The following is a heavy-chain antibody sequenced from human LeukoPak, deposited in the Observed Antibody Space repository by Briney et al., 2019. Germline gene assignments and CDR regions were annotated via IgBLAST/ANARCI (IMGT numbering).Heavy chain of an antibody. Sequence: SETLSLTCAVYGGSFSGYYWSWIRQPPGKGLEWIGEINHSGSTNCNPSLKSRVTISVDTSKKQFSLKLSSVTAADTAVYYCARAPLVIVVTAFDYWGQGTLVTVSS. CDR2: INHSGST. V-gene: IGHV4-34*01. D-gene: IGHD2/OR15-2a*01. CDR1: GGSFSGYY. J-gene: IGHJ4*02. CDR3: ARAPLVIVVTAFDY.